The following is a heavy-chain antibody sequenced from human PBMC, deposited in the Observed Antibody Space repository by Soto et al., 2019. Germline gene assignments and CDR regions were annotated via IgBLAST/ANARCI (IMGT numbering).Heavy chain of an antibody. D-gene: IGHD3-9*01. CDR3: ARSKMGYFEWNYYYYGMDV. CDR1: GGSISRYY. Sequence: SETLSLTCTHSGGSISRYYWSWLRQPPGKGLEWIGYIYYSGSTNYKPSLKSRVTKSVEKGKNQFSLELSSVNATDTAVYYCARSKMGYFEWNYYYYGMDVWGQGSTVTVSS. J-gene: IGHJ6*02. V-gene: IGHV4-59*08. CDR2: IYYSGST.